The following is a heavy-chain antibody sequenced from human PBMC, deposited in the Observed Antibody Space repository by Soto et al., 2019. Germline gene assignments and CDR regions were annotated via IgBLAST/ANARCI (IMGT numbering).Heavy chain of an antibody. Sequence: GGSLRLSCAASGFTFSDNYMSWIRRAPGKGLEWVSYISSSGTTIYYGDSVKGRFTISRDNAKNSLYLQMNSLRAEDTAIYYCARGHDRRVVVRTFDFWGQGTPVTVSS. CDR2: ISSSGTTI. CDR1: GFTFSDNY. D-gene: IGHD3-22*01. V-gene: IGHV3-11*01. CDR3: ARGHDRRVVVRTFDF. J-gene: IGHJ5*01.